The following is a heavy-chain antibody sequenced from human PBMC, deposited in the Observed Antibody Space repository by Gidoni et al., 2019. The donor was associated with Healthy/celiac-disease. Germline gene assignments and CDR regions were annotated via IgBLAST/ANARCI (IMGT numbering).Heavy chain of an antibody. CDR2: ISSSGSTI. CDR1: GFAFSSYD. V-gene: IGHV3-48*03. Sequence: EVQRVGSGGGLVQPGGSLRLYCEASGFAFSSYDMNWVRQAPGKGLEWVSDISSSGSTIYYADSVKGRFTISRDNAKNSLYPQMDSLRAEDTAVYYCARRVAGDYWGQGTLVTVSS. CDR3: ARRVAGDY. J-gene: IGHJ4*02. D-gene: IGHD3-3*01.